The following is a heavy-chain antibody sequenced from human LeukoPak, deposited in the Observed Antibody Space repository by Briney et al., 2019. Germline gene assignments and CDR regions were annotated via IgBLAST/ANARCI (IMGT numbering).Heavy chain of an antibody. V-gene: IGHV1-2*02. Sequence: ASVKVSCKASGYTFTGYYIHWVRQAPGQGLEWMGWINPNSDGTNYAQKFQGRVTMTRDTSISTAYMELSRLRSDDAAVYYCARDTRYYYDSSAYYRSDAFDIWGQGTMVTVSS. D-gene: IGHD3-22*01. CDR2: INPNSDGT. J-gene: IGHJ3*02. CDR3: ARDTRYYYDSSAYYRSDAFDI. CDR1: GYTFTGYY.